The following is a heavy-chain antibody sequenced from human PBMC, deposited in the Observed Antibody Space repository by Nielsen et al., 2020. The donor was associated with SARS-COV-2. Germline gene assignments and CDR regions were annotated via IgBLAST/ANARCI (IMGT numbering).Heavy chain of an antibody. V-gene: IGHV3-23*01. CDR2: ISGSGGST. J-gene: IGHJ5*02. D-gene: IGHD6-13*01. Sequence: GESLKISCAASGFTFSSYAMSWVRQAPGKGLEWVSAISGSGGSTYYADSVKGRFTISRDNSKNTLYLQMNSLRAEDTAVYYCAKVGGRYSSSWRIRYNWFDPWGQGTLVTVSS. CDR1: GFTFSSYA. CDR3: AKVGGRYSSSWRIRYNWFDP.